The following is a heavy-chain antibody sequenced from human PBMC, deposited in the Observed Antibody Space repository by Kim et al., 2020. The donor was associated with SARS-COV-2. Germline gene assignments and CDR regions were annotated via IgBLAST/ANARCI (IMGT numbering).Heavy chain of an antibody. J-gene: IGHJ4*02. Sequence: RYSPSFQGQVTISADKSISTAYLQWSSLKASDTAMYYCARTAAAGYYFDYWGQGTLVTVSS. CDR3: ARTAAAGYYFDY. V-gene: IGHV5-51*01. D-gene: IGHD6-13*01.